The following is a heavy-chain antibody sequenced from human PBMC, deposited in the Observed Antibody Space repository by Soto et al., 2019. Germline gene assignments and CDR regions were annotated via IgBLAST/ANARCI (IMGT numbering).Heavy chain of an antibody. CDR3: ARGNYDYIWGSYRYSYNWFDP. Sequence: SETLSLTCAVYGGSFSGYYWSWIRQPPGKELEWIGEIDHSGSTNYNPSLKSRVTISVDTSKNQFSLKLCSVTAADTAVYYCARGNYDYIWGSYRYSYNWFDPWGQGTLVTVSS. CDR2: IDHSGST. J-gene: IGHJ5*02. V-gene: IGHV4-34*01. CDR1: GGSFSGYY. D-gene: IGHD3-16*02.